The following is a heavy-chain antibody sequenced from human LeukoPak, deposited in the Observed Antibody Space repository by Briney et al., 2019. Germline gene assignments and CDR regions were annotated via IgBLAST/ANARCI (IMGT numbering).Heavy chain of an antibody. J-gene: IGHJ4*02. CDR3: AKVSARYIVVVPAARYFDY. CDR2: ISGSGGST. V-gene: IGHV3-23*01. Sequence: GGSLRLSCAASGFTFSSYAMSWVRQAPGKGLERVSAISGSGGSTYYADSVKGRFTISRDNSKNTLYLQMNSLRAEDTAVYYCAKVSARYIVVVPAARYFDYWGQGTLVTVSS. CDR1: GFTFSSYA. D-gene: IGHD2-2*01.